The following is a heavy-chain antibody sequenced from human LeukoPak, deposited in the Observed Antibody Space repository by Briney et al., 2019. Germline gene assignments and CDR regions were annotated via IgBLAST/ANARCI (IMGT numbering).Heavy chain of an antibody. Sequence: ASVKVSCKTSGYTFTGHYLHWVRQAPGQGLEWLGWVNPKHGNTNYAQRLQGRVTMTTDTSTSTTYMELYSLRPDDTAVYYCKRDREWFGSWGQGTLVVVS. CDR2: VNPKHGNT. V-gene: IGHV1-2*02. J-gene: IGHJ5*01. CDR1: GYTFTGHY. CDR3: KRDREWFGS.